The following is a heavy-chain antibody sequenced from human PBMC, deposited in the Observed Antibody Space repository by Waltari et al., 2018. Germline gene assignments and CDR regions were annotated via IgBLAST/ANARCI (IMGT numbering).Heavy chain of an antibody. CDR2: IYYRGST. D-gene: IGHD3-10*01. V-gene: IGHV4-59*01. CDR1: GGSISSYY. Sequence: QVQLQESGPGLVKPSETLSLTCTVSGGSISSYYWSWIRQPPGKGLGWIGYIYYRGSTNYTPSLQSRVTISVDTSKNQFSLKLSSVTAADTAVYYCARDRAPDAFDIWGQGTMVTVSS. CDR3: ARDRAPDAFDI. J-gene: IGHJ3*02.